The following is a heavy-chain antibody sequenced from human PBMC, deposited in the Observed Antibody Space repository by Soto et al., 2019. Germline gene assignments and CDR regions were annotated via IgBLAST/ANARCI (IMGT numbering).Heavy chain of an antibody. CDR3: ATDSGIEGAFDI. J-gene: IGHJ3*02. Sequence: ASVKVSCKVSGYTLTELSMHWVRQAPGKGLEWMGGFDPEDGETIYAQKFQGRVTMTEDTSTDTAYMELSSLRSEDTAVYYCATDSGIEGAFDIWGQGTMVTVSS. D-gene: IGHD3-10*01. CDR2: FDPEDGET. CDR1: GYTLTELS. V-gene: IGHV1-24*01.